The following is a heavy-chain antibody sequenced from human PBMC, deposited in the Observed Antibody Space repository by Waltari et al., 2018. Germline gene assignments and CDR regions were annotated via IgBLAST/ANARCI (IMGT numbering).Heavy chain of an antibody. CDR1: GGSISRGGYY. CDR2: IYHSGST. J-gene: IGHJ4*02. Sequence: QVQLQESGPGLVKPSQTLSLTCTVSGGSISRGGYYWSWNRQHPGKGLEWIGYIYHSGSTYYNPSLKSRVTISVDRSKNQFSLKLSSVTAADTAVYYCARAGCSGGSCYFGPGRLFDYWGQGTLVTVSS. D-gene: IGHD2-15*01. CDR3: ARAGCSGGSCYFGPGRLFDY. V-gene: IGHV4-31*03.